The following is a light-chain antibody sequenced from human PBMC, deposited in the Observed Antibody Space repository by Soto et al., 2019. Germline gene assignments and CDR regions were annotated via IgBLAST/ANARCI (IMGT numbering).Light chain of an antibody. CDR3: CSYADRYSLYV. V-gene: IGLV2-11*01. CDR1: SSDVGGYNY. Sequence: QSALTQPRSVSGSPGQSVTISCTGTSSDVGGYNYVSWYQQHPGKAPKLMIYDVSKRPSGVPDRFSGSKSGNTASLTISGLLAEDEADYYCCSYADRYSLYVFGTGTKLTVL. J-gene: IGLJ1*01. CDR2: DVS.